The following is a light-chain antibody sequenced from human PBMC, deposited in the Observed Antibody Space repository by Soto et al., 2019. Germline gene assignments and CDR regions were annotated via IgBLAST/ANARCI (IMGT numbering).Light chain of an antibody. J-gene: IGKJ1*01. V-gene: IGKV1-27*01. CDR2: GAS. CDR3: LKYNKDAPGM. Sequence: DIQMTQPPSSLSASIGDRVTPTCRASQDISHFLAWYQQRPGKVPTLLIYGASTLQSGVPPRFSGTGSGTDFTLTISSLQPEDVATYYCLKYNKDAPGMFGQGTKV. CDR1: QDISHF.